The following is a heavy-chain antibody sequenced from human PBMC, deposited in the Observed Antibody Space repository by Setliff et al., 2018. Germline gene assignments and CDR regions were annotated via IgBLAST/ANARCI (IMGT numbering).Heavy chain of an antibody. V-gene: IGHV7-4-1*02. CDR2: INTNTGNP. J-gene: IGHJ5*02. Sequence: ASVKVSCKASGYIFTTYAMSWMRQAPGQGLGWMGWINTNTGNPSYAQGFTGRFVFSLDTSVSTAYLQISSLKPEDTAVYYCARDLGYCSRTSCHGDWFDPWGQGTLVTVSS. CDR3: ARDLGYCSRTSCHGDWFDP. D-gene: IGHD2-2*01. CDR1: GYIFTTYA.